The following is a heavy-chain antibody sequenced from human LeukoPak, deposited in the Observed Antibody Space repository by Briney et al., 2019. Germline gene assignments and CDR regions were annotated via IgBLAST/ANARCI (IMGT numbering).Heavy chain of an antibody. Sequence: GGSLRLSCAASGLTASHNVNNVMSWVRHAPGKGLEWVSGITTSGSTYYADSVKGRFTISRENSNNTLYLHMDSLRAEDTAVYYCAKAPVWNYYYGLDVWGQGTTVTVSS. CDR1: GLTASHNV. CDR2: ITTSGST. J-gene: IGHJ6*02. V-gene: IGHV3-23*01. D-gene: IGHD2-21*01. CDR3: AKAPVWNYYYGLDV.